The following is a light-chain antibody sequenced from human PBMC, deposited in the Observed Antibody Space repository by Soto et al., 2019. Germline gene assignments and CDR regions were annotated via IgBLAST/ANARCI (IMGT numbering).Light chain of an antibody. J-gene: IGLJ2*01. CDR1: SSDVGGYDY. CDR3: SSYTTTSALV. Sequence: QSALTQPASVSGSPGQSITISCTGTSSDVGGYDYVSWYQHHPGKVPKLIIYEVSKRPSGVSHRFSGSKSGNTASLTISGLQTEDEADYYCSSYTTTSALVFGGGTKVPVL. V-gene: IGLV2-14*01. CDR2: EVS.